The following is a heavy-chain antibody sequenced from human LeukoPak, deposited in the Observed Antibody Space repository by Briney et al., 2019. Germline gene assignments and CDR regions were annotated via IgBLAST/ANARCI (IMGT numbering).Heavy chain of an antibody. V-gene: IGHV3-7*01. CDR1: GFTFSSYW. D-gene: IGHD4-23*01. Sequence: GGSLRLSCAASGFTFSSYWMSWVRQAPGKGLEWVANIKQDGSEKYYVDSVKGRFTISRDNAKNSLYLQMNSLRAEDTAVYYCARVSHGGNPAGRPYYFDYWGQGTLVTVSS. CDR3: ARVSHGGNPAGRPYYFDY. CDR2: IKQDGSEK. J-gene: IGHJ4*02.